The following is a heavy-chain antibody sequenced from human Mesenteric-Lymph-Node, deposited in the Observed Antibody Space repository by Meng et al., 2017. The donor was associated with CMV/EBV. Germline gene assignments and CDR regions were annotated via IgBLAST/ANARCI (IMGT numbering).Heavy chain of an antibody. V-gene: IGHV3-21*01. Sequence: GESLKISCAASGFTFSSYSMNWVRQAPGKGLEWVSSISSSSSYIYYADSVKGRFTISRDNAKNSLYLQMNSLRAEDTAVYYCARTIVEDAFDIWGQGTMVTVSS. J-gene: IGHJ3*02. CDR1: GFTFSSYS. CDR2: ISSSSSYI. D-gene: IGHD3-22*01. CDR3: ARTIVEDAFDI.